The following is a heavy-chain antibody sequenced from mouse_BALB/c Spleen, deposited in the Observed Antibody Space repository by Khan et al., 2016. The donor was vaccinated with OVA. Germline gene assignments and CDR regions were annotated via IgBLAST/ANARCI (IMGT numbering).Heavy chain of an antibody. CDR1: GFSLTGYG. CDR2: IWGDGNT. CDR3: ARYAAMDY. D-gene: IGHD2-14*01. Sequence: QVQLKESGPGLVAPSQSLSITCTVSGFSLTGYGVNWVRQPPGKGLEWLGMIWGDGNTAYNSALKSRLSISKENSKSQVFLKLNSLQTDDTARYYCARYAAMDYWGQGTSVTVSS. V-gene: IGHV2-6-7*01. J-gene: IGHJ4*01.